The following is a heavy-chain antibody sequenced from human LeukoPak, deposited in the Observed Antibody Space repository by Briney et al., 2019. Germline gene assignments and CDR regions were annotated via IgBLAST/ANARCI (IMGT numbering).Heavy chain of an antibody. D-gene: IGHD3-16*02. CDR2: ISSSSGYI. CDR1: GFTFSTYS. Sequence: GGSLRLSCAASGFTFSTYSMNWVRQAPGKGLEWVSSISSSSGYIYYADSVKGRFTISRDNAKNSLYLQMNSLRAEDTAVYYCSRDSPGVAGRYFHYWGQGTLVTVSS. V-gene: IGHV3-21*06. CDR3: SRDSPGVAGRYFHY. J-gene: IGHJ4*02.